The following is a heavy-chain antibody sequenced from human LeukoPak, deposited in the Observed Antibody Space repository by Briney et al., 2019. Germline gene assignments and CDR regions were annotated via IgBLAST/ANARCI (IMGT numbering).Heavy chain of an antibody. D-gene: IGHD6-19*01. CDR2: IYQSGST. Sequence: SGTLSLTCAISGGSISSSNWWTWVRQPPGKGLEWIGEIYQSGSTNYNPSLKSRVTISIDKSKNQFSLKLSSVTAADTAVYYCARGSRSSRWYGPWVFDYWGQGTLVTVSS. CDR1: GGSISSSNW. CDR3: ARGSRSSRWYGPWVFDY. V-gene: IGHV4-4*02. J-gene: IGHJ4*02.